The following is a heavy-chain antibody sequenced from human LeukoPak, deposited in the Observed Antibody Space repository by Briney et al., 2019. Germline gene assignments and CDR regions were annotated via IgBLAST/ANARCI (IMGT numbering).Heavy chain of an antibody. CDR3: AKDPGYSSGWVPLASNWFDP. Sequence: AGGSLRLSCAASGFTFSSYAMSWVRQAPGKGLEWVSAISGSGGSTYYADSVKGRFTISRDNSKNTLYLQMNSLRAEDTAVYYCAKDPGYSSGWVPLASNWFDPWGQGTLVTVSS. D-gene: IGHD6-19*01. CDR2: ISGSGGST. J-gene: IGHJ5*02. V-gene: IGHV3-23*01. CDR1: GFTFSSYA.